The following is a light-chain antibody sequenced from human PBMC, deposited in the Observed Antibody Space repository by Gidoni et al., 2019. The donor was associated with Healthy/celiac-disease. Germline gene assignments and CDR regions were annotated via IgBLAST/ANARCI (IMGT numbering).Light chain of an antibody. CDR1: QDISNY. V-gene: IGKV1-33*01. CDR2: DAS. Sequence: DIQMTQSPSSLSASVGDRVTITCQASQDISNYLNWYQQKPGKAPKLLIYDASNLETGVPSRFSGSGSGTDFTFTISSLQPEDIATYYCQQYDNNRGATFGPGTKVDIK. J-gene: IGKJ3*01. CDR3: QQYDNNRGAT.